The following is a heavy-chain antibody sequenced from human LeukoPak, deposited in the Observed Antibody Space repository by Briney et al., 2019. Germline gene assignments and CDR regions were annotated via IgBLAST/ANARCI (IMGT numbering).Heavy chain of an antibody. CDR3: ARGRGPYDAFDI. CDR1: GYTFTSYA. D-gene: IGHD3-16*01. J-gene: IGHJ3*02. Sequence: ASVKVTCKASGYTFTSYAMHWVRQAPGQRLEWMGWINAGNGNTKYSQKFQGRVTITRDTSASTAYMELSSLRSEDTAVHYCARGRGPYDAFDIWGQGTMVTVSS. CDR2: INAGNGNT. V-gene: IGHV1-3*01.